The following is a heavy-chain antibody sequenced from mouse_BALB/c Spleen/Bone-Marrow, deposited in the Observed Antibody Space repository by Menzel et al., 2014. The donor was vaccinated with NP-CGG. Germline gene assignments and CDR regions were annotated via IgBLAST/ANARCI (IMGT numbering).Heavy chain of an antibody. J-gene: IGHJ1*01. D-gene: IGHD2-2*01. CDR1: GFSLSNYT. CDR3: ASCSAGDAGYGYALYYGMDL. Sequence: LEESGGRLVTPGTPLTLTCTASGFSLSNYTMAWVRQAPGKGLEWIGFISSGSRTYYASRAKGRFTISKTSTTVDLKITSPTTEDTATYFCASCSAGDAGYGYALYYGMDLWGPGTLVTVSS. CDR2: ISSGSRT. V-gene: IGHV5-6-5*01.